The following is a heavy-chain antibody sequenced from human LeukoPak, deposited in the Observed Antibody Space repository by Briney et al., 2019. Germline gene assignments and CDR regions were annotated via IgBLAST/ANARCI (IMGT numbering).Heavy chain of an antibody. D-gene: IGHD3-16*01. Sequence: GGSLRLSCAASGFTFSDYYMSWIRQAPGKGLEWVSYISSSGSTIYYADSVKGRFTISRDNAKNSLYLQMNSLRAEDTAVYYCARDDYVWGSYSVDWFDPWGQGTLVTVSS. CDR2: ISSSGSTI. J-gene: IGHJ5*02. CDR3: ARDDYVWGSYSVDWFDP. V-gene: IGHV3-11*01. CDR1: GFTFSDYY.